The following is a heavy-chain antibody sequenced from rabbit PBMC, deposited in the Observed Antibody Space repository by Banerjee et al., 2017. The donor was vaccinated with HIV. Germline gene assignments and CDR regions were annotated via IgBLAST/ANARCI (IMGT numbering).Heavy chain of an antibody. CDR2: IYTISGST. J-gene: IGHJ4*01. CDR3: ARVSPGVIGWNFNL. CDR1: GFSFSNKYV. D-gene: IGHD3-1*01. V-gene: IGHV1S40*01. Sequence: QSLEESGGDLVKPEGSLTLTCTASGFSFSNKYVMCWVRQAPGKGLELIVCIYTISGSTWYASWAKGRFTISETSSTTVTLQMTSLTAADTATYFCARVSPGVIGWNFNLWGQGTLVTVS.